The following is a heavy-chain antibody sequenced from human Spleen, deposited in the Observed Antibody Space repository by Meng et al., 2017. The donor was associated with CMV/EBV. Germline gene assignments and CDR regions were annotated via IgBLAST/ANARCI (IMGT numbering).Heavy chain of an antibody. CDR2: IYPGDSDT. V-gene: IGHV5-51*01. CDR1: GYTFTNYW. J-gene: IGHJ5*02. Sequence: GESLKISCKASGYTFTNYWIGWVRQVPGKGLEWMGMIYPGDSDTRYSPSLQGQVTISADKSISTAHLQWGSLKASDTVIYYCARLPRLYSYDSRGYMFDLWGQGTLVTVSS. D-gene: IGHD3-22*01. CDR3: ARLPRLYSYDSRGYMFDL.